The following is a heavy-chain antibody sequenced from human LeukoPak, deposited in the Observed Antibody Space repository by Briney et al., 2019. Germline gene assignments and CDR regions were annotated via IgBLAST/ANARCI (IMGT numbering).Heavy chain of an antibody. J-gene: IGHJ4*02. V-gene: IGHV3-30*18. CDR2: ISYDGSNK. CDR1: GFTFSSYG. Sequence: PGRSLRLSCAASGFTFSSYGMHWVRQAPGKGLEWVAVISYDGSNKYYADSVKGRFTIFRDNSKNTLYLQMNSLRAEDTAVYYCAKEGDYYDSSGYYSSFDYWGQGTLVTVSS. CDR3: AKEGDYYDSSGYYSSFDY. D-gene: IGHD3-22*01.